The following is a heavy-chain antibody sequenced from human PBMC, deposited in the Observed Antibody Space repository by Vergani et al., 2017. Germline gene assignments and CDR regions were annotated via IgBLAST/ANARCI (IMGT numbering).Heavy chain of an antibody. J-gene: IGHJ4*02. CDR2: ICHTENT. CDR3: GTIGYRRWGYYFDY. CDR1: GDSITSNNC. V-gene: IGHV4-4*03. Sequence: QVQLQESGPGLVKPPGTLSLTCAVSGDSITSNNCWTWVRQPPGKGLEWIVVICHTENTKYSPSLKSRVTVSVDETRNLFSLRLNSVTAADTAVYYCGTIGYRRWGYYFDYWGQGILVTVSS. D-gene: IGHD2-2*02.